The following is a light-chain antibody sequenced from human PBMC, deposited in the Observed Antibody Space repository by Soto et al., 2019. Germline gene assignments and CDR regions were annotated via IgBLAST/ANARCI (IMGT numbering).Light chain of an antibody. V-gene: IGLV1-40*01. CDR1: SSNIGGGYD. CDR3: QASDSSRITSVV. Sequence: QSALPQPPSVSGAPGQRVTMSCTGSSSNIGGGYDVYWYQQLPGTVPKLLIYDSTNRPSGVPDRFSGSKSGTSASLAITGLQAEDEAHYYCQASDSSRITSVVFGGGTKVTVL. CDR2: DST. J-gene: IGLJ2*01.